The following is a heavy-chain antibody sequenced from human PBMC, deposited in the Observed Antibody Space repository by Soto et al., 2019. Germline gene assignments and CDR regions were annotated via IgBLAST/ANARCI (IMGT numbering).Heavy chain of an antibody. J-gene: IGHJ6*02. Sequence: GESLKISCKGSGYSFTSYWISWVRQMPGKGLEWMGRIDPSDSYTNYSPSFQGHVTISADKSISTAYLQWSSLKASDTAMYYGARHVKGGGNSPDYYYYGMDVWGQGTTVTVS. D-gene: IGHD1-1*01. V-gene: IGHV5-10-1*01. CDR3: ARHVKGGGNSPDYYYYGMDV. CDR1: GYSFTSYW. CDR2: IDPSDSYT.